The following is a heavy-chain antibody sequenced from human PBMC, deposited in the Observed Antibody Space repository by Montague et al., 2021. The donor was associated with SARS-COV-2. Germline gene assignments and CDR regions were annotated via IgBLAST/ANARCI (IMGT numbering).Heavy chain of an antibody. CDR1: GGSISSCGYY. CDR2: IYHTGST. Sequence: TLSLTCTVSGGSISSCGYYWSWIRQHPGQGLVWIGYIYHTGSTHYNPSLKSRVTISKETSKNHFSLNLSSVTAADSAVYYCARDSGYYDSSGYSYDAFDIWGQGTKVTVSS. D-gene: IGHD3-22*01. V-gene: IGHV4-31*03. J-gene: IGHJ3*02. CDR3: ARDSGYYDSSGYSYDAFDI.